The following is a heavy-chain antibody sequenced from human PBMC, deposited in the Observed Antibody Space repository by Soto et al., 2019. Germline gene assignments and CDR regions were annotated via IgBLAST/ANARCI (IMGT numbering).Heavy chain of an antibody. CDR3: ARDHHGDDSADY. J-gene: IGHJ4*02. CDR2: FSTYNGNT. Sequence: QVQLVQSGAEVKKPGASVKVSCKASGYTFASYGISWVRQAPGQGLEWMGWFSTYNGNTNYAQKLQGRVTMTTDTATSTAYMELRSLRSDHTAVYYCARDHHGDDSADYWGQGTLVTVSS. V-gene: IGHV1-18*01. CDR1: GYTFASYG. D-gene: IGHD2-21*02.